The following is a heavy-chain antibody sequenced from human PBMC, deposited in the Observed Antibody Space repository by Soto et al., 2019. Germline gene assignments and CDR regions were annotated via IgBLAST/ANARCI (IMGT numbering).Heavy chain of an antibody. CDR1: GYTFTSYA. CDR3: ARDQLYWTNGVCYTTYYFDY. V-gene: IGHV1-3*01. J-gene: IGHJ4*02. CDR2: INAGNGNT. D-gene: IGHD2-8*01. Sequence: ASVKVSCKASGYTFTSYAMHWVRQAPGQRLEWMGWINAGNGNTKYSQKFQGRVTITRDTSASTAYMELSSLRSEDTAVYYCARDQLYWTNGVCYTTYYFDYWGQGTLVTVSS.